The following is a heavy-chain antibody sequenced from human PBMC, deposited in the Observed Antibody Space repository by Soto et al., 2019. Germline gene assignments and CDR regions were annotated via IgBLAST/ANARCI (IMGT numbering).Heavy chain of an antibody. Sequence: SVKVSCKASGGTFSSYRINWVRQAPGQGLEWMGGIVPIYRTADSAQEFQGRVTITADESARTAYMELRSLKSRDTAVYYCVRDSGAKLSSSWGQGTLVT. CDR2: IVPIYRTA. D-gene: IGHD6-13*01. J-gene: IGHJ4*02. CDR1: GGTFSSYR. CDR3: VRDSGAKLSSS. V-gene: IGHV1-69*13.